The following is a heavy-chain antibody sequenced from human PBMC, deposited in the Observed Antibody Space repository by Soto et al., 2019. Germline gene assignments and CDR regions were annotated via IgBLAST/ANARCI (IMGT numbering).Heavy chain of an antibody. Sequence: GESLKISCKGSGYSFTSYWIGWVRQMPGKGLEWMGIIYPGDSDTRYSPSFQGQVTISADKSISTAYLQWSSLKASDTAMYYCARLPAQGPRDRAFDIWGQGTMVTVSS. J-gene: IGHJ3*02. V-gene: IGHV5-51*01. CDR2: IYPGDSDT. CDR3: ARLPAQGPRDRAFDI. CDR1: GYSFTSYW.